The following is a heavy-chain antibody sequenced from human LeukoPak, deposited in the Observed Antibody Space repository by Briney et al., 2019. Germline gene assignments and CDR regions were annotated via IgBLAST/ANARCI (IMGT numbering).Heavy chain of an antibody. CDR2: MNPNRGDT. V-gene: IGHV1-8*01. J-gene: IGHJ6*03. CDR3: ARAIVVVPAAINYYYYMDV. Sequence: ASVKASCKASGYTFTSYDIHWVRQATGQGLEWMGRMNPNRGDTDYAQKFQGRVTMTRDTSISTAYMELSSLRSEDTAVYYCARAIVVVPAAINYYYYMDVWGKGTTVTVSS. D-gene: IGHD2-2*02. CDR1: GYTFTSYD.